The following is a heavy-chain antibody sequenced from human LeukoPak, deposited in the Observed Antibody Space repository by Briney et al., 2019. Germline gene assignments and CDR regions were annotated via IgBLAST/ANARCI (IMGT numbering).Heavy chain of an antibody. J-gene: IGHJ4*02. Sequence: ASVKVSCKASGYTFTGYYMHWVRQAPGQGLEWMGWINPNSGGTNYAQKFQGRVTMTRDTSIGTAYMELSRLRSDDTAVYYCARVNSGSYRPTGYWGQGTLVTVSS. CDR3: ARVNSGSYRPTGY. V-gene: IGHV1-2*02. CDR1: GYTFTGYY. CDR2: INPNSGGT. D-gene: IGHD1-26*01.